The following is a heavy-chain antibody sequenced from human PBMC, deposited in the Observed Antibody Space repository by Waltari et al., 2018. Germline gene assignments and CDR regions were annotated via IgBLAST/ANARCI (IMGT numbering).Heavy chain of an antibody. CDR1: DFTFYNYA. V-gene: IGHV3-23*01. CDR2: FSDNGGRT. CDR3: AIGNYYGSESRYAFDL. Sequence: EEQLLESGGGLVQPGGSLRISCGASDFTFYNYAISWFRQAPGKGLQWVSTFSDNGGRTYSADSAKGRFTISRDNSKKTLYLQMDSLRVDDTAVYYCAIGNYYGSESRYAFDLWGQGTMVTVSS. D-gene: IGHD3-10*01. J-gene: IGHJ3*01.